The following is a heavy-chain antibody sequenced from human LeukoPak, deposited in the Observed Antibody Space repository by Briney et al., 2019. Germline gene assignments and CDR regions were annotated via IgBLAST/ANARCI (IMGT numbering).Heavy chain of an antibody. J-gene: IGHJ5*02. V-gene: IGHV4-61*02. Sequence: SETLSLTCTVSGGSISSGSYYWSWIRQPAGKGLEWIGRIYTSGSTNYNPSLKSRVTISVDTSKNQFSLKLSSVTAADTAVYYCARVGYCSGGSCFWFDPWGQGTLVTVSS. CDR1: GGSISSGSYY. CDR3: ARVGYCSGGSCFWFDP. D-gene: IGHD2-15*01. CDR2: IYTSGST.